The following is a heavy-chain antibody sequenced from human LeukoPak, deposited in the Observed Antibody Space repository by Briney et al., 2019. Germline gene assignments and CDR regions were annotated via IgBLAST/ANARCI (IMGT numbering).Heavy chain of an antibody. Sequence: PSQTLSLTCTLSGDSLTSANYFWSWIRQPPGGGLGWIGYIPYSGSASYNPSLKSRVTISLATSRNQFSLWLSSVTAADTAVYYCAREENVQAGSDAFDIWGQGTMVTVSS. CDR1: GDSLTSANYF. D-gene: IGHD1-1*01. CDR3: AREENVQAGSDAFDI. CDR2: IPYSGSA. J-gene: IGHJ3*02. V-gene: IGHV4-30-4*08.